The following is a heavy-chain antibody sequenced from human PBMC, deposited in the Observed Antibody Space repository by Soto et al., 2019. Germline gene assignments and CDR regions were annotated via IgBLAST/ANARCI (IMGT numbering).Heavy chain of an antibody. J-gene: IGHJ3*02. V-gene: IGHV4-31*03. CDR3: ARTPPDCTNGVCYTGRGFAFDI. D-gene: IGHD2-8*01. CDR2: IYYSGST. Sequence: SATLSLTCTVSGGSISSGVYYWIWIRQHPGKGLDWIGYIYYSGSTYYNPSLKSRVTISVDTSKNQFSLKLSSVTAADTAVYYCARTPPDCTNGVCYTGRGFAFDIWGQGTMVTVSS. CDR1: GGSISSGVYY.